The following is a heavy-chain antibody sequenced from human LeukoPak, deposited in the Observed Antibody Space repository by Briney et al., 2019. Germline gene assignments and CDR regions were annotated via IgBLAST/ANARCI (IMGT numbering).Heavy chain of an antibody. CDR2: IYYSGST. CDR1: GGSISSYY. V-gene: IGHV4-59*01. Sequence: SETLSLTCTVSGGSISSYYWSWIRQPPGKGLEWIGYIYYSGSTKYNPSLKSRVTISVDTSKNQFSLKLSSVTAADTAVYYCARDRQQLNEDFDYWGQGTLVTVSS. CDR3: ARDRQQLNEDFDY. D-gene: IGHD6-13*01. J-gene: IGHJ4*02.